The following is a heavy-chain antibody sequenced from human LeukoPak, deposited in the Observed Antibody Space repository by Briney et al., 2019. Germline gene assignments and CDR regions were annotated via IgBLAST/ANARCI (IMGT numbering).Heavy chain of an antibody. Sequence: SETLSLTCTVSGGSISSYYWSWIRQPPGKRLEWIGYIYYSGSTNYNPSLKSRVTISVDTSKNQFSLKLSSVTAADTAVYYCARSRYSSSWYQFDYWGQGTLVTVSS. CDR2: IYYSGST. J-gene: IGHJ4*02. D-gene: IGHD6-13*01. V-gene: IGHV4-59*01. CDR3: ARSRYSSSWYQFDY. CDR1: GGSISSYY.